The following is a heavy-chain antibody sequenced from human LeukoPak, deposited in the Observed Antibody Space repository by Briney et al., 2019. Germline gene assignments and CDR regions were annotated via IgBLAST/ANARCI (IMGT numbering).Heavy chain of an antibody. CDR2: IYTSGST. D-gene: IGHD3-3*01. V-gene: IGHV4-4*07. CDR1: GGSISSYY. CDR3: ARGGGGVLSGYPPLDY. J-gene: IGHJ4*02. Sequence: SETLSLTCTVSGGSISSYYWSWIRQPAGKGLEWIGRIYTSGSTNYNPSLKRRVTMSVDTSKNQFSLKLSSVTAADTAVYYCARGGGGVLSGYPPLDYWGQGTLVTVSS.